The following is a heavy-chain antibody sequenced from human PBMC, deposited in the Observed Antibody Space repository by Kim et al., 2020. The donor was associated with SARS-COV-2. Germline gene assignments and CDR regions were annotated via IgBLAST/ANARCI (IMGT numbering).Heavy chain of an antibody. V-gene: IGHV1-24*01. Sequence: ASVKVSCKVSGYTLTELSMHWVRQAPGKGLEWMGGFDTEDGETIYAQKFQGRVTMTEDTSTDTAYMELSSLRSEDTAVYYCATGVVRGAPLDYWGQGTLVTVSS. CDR2: FDTEDGET. CDR1: GYTLTELS. D-gene: IGHD3-10*01. CDR3: ATGVVRGAPLDY. J-gene: IGHJ4*02.